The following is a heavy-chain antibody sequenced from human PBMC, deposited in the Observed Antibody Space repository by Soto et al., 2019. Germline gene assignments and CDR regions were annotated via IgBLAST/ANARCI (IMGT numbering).Heavy chain of an antibody. CDR1: GYTFTGYY. V-gene: IGHV1-2*02. D-gene: IGHD3-22*01. CDR2: INPNSGGT. J-gene: IGHJ5*02. Sequence: ASVKVSCKASGYTFTGYYMHWVRQAPGQGLEWMGWINPNSGGTNYAQKFQGRVTMTRDTSISTAYTELSGLRSDDTAVYYCARGSRYYDSSGYGWFDPWGQGTPVTV. CDR3: ARGSRYYDSSGYGWFDP.